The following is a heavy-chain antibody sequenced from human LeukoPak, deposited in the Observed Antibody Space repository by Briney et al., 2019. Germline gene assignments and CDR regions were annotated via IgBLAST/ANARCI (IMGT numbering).Heavy chain of an antibody. CDR2: IYYNGST. CDR3: ARALKPFYYDFWSGAFDI. Sequence: PSETLSLTCTVSGGSISSYYWSWIRQPPGKGLEWIGYIYYNGSTKYNPSLKSRVTISVDTSKNQFSLKLSSVTAADTAVYYCARALKPFYYDFWSGAFDIWGQGTMVTVSS. CDR1: GGSISSYY. V-gene: IGHV4-59*01. J-gene: IGHJ3*02. D-gene: IGHD3-3*01.